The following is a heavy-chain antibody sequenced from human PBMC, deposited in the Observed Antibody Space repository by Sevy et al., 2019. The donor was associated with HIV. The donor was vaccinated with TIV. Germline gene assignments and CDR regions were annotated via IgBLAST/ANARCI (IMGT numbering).Heavy chain of an antibody. Sequence: GGSLRLSCTASGFAFSTYGMHWVRQAPGKGLEWVAIIWYEGINKDYAEPVKGGFTISRDNSKNTLYLQRNSLRVDDTAVYYCARERRSSGIDYWGQGTLVTVSS. CDR2: IWYEGINK. V-gene: IGHV3-33*01. CDR3: ARERRSSGIDY. D-gene: IGHD3-10*01. CDR1: GFAFSTYG. J-gene: IGHJ4*02.